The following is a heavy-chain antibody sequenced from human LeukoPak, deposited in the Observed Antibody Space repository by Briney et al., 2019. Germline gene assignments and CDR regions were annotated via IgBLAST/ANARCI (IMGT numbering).Heavy chain of an antibody. V-gene: IGHV4-39*07. Sequence: SGTLSLTCAVSGVSLSSSSSYWGWVRQPPGKGLEWIGEINHSGSTNTNPSLKSLVTTSEDTPKTLFSLKLSPVTPANTLVYYCARALGQYDSRGNFGYWGPGTMVTVSS. D-gene: IGHD3-22*01. J-gene: IGHJ4*02. CDR2: INHSGST. CDR3: ARALGQYDSRGNFGY. CDR1: GVSLSSSSSY.